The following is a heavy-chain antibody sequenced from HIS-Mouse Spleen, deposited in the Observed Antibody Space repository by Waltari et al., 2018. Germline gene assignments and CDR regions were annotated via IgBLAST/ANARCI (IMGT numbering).Heavy chain of an antibody. Sequence: QLQLQESGPGLVKPSESLSLTSTVSGGPIRISSYYLAWIRQPPGKGLECIGSIYYSGSTYYNPSLKSRVTISVDTSKTQFSLKLSSVTAADTAVYYCAREIPYSSSWYDWYFDLWGRGTLVTVSS. CDR1: GGPIRISSYY. CDR3: AREIPYSSSWYDWYFDL. CDR2: IYYSGST. V-gene: IGHV4-39*07. J-gene: IGHJ2*01. D-gene: IGHD6-13*01.